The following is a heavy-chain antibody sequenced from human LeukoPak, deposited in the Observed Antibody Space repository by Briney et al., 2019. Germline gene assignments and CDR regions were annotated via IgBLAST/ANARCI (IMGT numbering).Heavy chain of an antibody. Sequence: SETLSLTCTVSGYSISSGYFWGWIRQPPGKGLEWIGVYHVGTTDYNPSLKSRVTISVDRSKNQMSLKLSSVTAADTAVYYCARELHAYCSSTSCYGGWFDPWGQGTLVTVSS. D-gene: IGHD2-2*01. CDR3: ARELHAYCSSTSCYGGWFDP. V-gene: IGHV4-38-2*02. J-gene: IGHJ5*02. CDR1: GYSISSGYF. CDR2: VYHVGTT.